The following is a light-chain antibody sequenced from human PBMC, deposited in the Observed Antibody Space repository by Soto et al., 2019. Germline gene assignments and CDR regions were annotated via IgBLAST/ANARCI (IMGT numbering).Light chain of an antibody. V-gene: IGLV2-14*01. Sequence: QSVLTQPASVSGSPGQSITISCTGTSSDIGGYNYVSWYQQYPGKAPKLIIYEVTNRPSGISDRFSGSKSGNTASLTISGLQVEDEAAYHCNSFRSGGTRVVFGGGTKLTVL. CDR1: SSDIGGYNY. J-gene: IGLJ2*01. CDR3: NSFRSGGTRVV. CDR2: EVT.